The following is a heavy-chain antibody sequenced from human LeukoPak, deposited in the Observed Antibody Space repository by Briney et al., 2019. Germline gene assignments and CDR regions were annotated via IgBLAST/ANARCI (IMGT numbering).Heavy chain of an antibody. CDR3: ARRDDSSGYHKIFDY. CDR2: INHSEST. V-gene: IGHV4-34*01. J-gene: IGHJ4*02. D-gene: IGHD3-22*01. Sequence: PSETLSLTCAVYGGSFSGYYWSWIRQPPGKGLEWIGEINHSESTNYNPSLKSRVTISIDTSNNQFYLKLSSLTAADTAVYYCARRDDSSGYHKIFDYWGQGTLVTVSS. CDR1: GGSFSGYY.